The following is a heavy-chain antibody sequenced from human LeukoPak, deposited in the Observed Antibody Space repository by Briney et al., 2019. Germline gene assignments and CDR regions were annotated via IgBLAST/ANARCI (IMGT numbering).Heavy chain of an antibody. V-gene: IGHV4-34*01. Sequence: SETLSLTRAVYGGSFSGYYWSWIRQPPGKGLEWIGEINHSGSTNYNPSLKSRVTISVDTSKNQFSLKLSSVTAADTAVYYCAWDPGYCSGGSCYSDYWGQGTLVTVSS. CDR3: AWDPGYCSGGSCYSDY. J-gene: IGHJ4*02. CDR1: GGSFSGYY. CDR2: INHSGST. D-gene: IGHD2-15*01.